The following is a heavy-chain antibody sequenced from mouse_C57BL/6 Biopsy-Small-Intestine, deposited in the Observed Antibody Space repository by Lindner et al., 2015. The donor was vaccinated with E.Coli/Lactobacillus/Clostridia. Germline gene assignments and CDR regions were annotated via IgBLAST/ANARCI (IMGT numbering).Heavy chain of an antibody. D-gene: IGHD6-1*02. CDR1: GDTFRDYG. V-gene: IGHV1-84*02. CDR3: ARLRPTAGFYYNGMDV. CDR2: INPTNGNT. Sequence: SVKVSCKPSGDTFRDYGFTWVRQAPGQGLEWMGWINPTNGNTDFAQKFQGRLTMTTDTSTTSVYMELRSLTSDDTAVYYCARLRPTAGFYYNGMDVWGQGTTITVSS. J-gene: IGHJ1*01.